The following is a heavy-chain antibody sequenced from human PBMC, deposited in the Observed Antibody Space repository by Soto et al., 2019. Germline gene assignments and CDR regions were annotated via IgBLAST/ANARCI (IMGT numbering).Heavy chain of an antibody. Sequence: GGSLRLPCAASGFPFSDNYMGWVRQAPGKGQGWVGRTRNKANSYTTEYAASVKGRFTTPRDDSKTSLYLQMNILKTEDTAVYYCASFDCSGGSCYRYYGMGVWGQGTTVTVSS. CDR3: ASFDCSGGSCYRYYGMGV. J-gene: IGHJ6*02. CDR2: TRNKANSYTT. D-gene: IGHD2-15*01. CDR1: GFPFSDNY. V-gene: IGHV3-72*01.